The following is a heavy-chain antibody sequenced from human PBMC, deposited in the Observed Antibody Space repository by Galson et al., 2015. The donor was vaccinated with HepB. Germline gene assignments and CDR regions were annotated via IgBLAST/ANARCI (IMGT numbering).Heavy chain of an antibody. V-gene: IGHV3-23*01. CDR3: ARGPYTASTNWFDS. Sequence: SLRLSCAASGFTFSSYAMNWVRQAPGAGLEWVSGIGSSDENTYYAHSVTGRFSIYRDSSKNTLYLRMDSLRAEDTAVYYCARGPYTASTNWFDSWGQGTLVTVSS. D-gene: IGHD2-2*02. CDR2: IGSSDENT. CDR1: GFTFSSYA. J-gene: IGHJ5*01.